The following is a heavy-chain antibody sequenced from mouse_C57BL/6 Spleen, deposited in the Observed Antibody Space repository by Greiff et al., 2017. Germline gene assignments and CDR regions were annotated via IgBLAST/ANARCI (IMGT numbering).Heavy chain of an antibody. CDR1: GYTFTSYW. D-gene: IGHD2-1*01. Sequence: VQLQQSGTELVKPGASVKLSCKASGYTFTSYWMHWVKQRPGQGLEWIGNINPSNGGTNYNEKFKGKATLTVDKSSSTAYMQLSSLTSEDSAVYYCARARGNYEGYFDVWGTGTTVTVSS. V-gene: IGHV1-53*01. CDR3: ARARGNYEGYFDV. J-gene: IGHJ1*03. CDR2: INPSNGGT.